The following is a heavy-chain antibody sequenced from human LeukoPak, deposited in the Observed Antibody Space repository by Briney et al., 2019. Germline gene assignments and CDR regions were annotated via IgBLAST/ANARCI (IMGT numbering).Heavy chain of an antibody. CDR1: GFIFSNYA. J-gene: IGHJ4*02. CDR2: ISSDGSKT. D-gene: IGHD3-10*01. V-gene: IGHV3-30*01. Sequence: GRSPRLSCAASGFIFSNYAMHWVRQAPGKGLEWVALISSDGSKTYHADSVKGRFSIARDNSKNTLYLQLNSLRAEDTSVYYCARDSTYWYDSGSSGPHYFDYWGQGTLVTVSS. CDR3: ARDSTYWYDSGSSGPHYFDY.